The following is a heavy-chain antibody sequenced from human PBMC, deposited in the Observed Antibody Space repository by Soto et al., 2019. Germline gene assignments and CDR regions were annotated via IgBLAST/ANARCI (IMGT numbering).Heavy chain of an antibody. V-gene: IGHV4-59*01. CDR3: ARDATSYNWFDP. Sequence: PSETLSLTCTVSGGSISSYYWSWIRQPPGKGLEWIGSIYYSGSTNYNPSLKSRVTISVDTSKNQFSLKLSSVTAADTAVYYCARDATSYNWFDPWGQETLVTVSS. CDR2: IYYSGST. D-gene: IGHD6-6*01. CDR1: GGSISSYY. J-gene: IGHJ5*02.